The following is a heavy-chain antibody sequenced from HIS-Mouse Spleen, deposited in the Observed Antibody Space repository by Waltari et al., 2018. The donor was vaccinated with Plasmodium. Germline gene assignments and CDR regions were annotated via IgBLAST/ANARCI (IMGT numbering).Heavy chain of an antibody. J-gene: IGHJ2*01. Sequence: QVQLQQWGAGLLKTSETLSLTCAVYGGSFGVYYWSWIRQPPGMGLAWIGEINHSGSTNYNPSLKSRVTISVDTSKNQFSLKLSSVTAADTAVYYCARGRVLGTSSGYFDLWGRGTLVTVSS. CDR3: ARGRVLGTSSGYFDL. D-gene: IGHD3-10*01. CDR2: INHSGST. CDR1: GGSFGVYY. V-gene: IGHV4-34*01.